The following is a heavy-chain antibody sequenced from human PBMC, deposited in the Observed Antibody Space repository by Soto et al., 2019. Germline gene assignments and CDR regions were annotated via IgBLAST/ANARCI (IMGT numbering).Heavy chain of an antibody. CDR1: GGSISSGDYY. J-gene: IGHJ5*02. V-gene: IGHV4-30-4*01. CDR2: IHYSGST. CDR3: ARDQASRVDP. Sequence: SETLSLTCAVSGGSISSGDYYWSWIRQPPVKGLEGTGYIHYSGSTYYNPSLKSRVTISVDTSKNQFSLKLSSVTAADTAVYYCARDQASRVDPWGQGTLVTVSS.